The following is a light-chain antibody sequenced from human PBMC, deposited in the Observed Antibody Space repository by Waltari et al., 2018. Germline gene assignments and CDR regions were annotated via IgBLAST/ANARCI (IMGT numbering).Light chain of an antibody. CDR1: GDNVGKHG. CDR2: RND. V-gene: IGLV10-54*04. J-gene: IGLJ1*01. CDR3: SAWDDGLKVYV. Sequence: QAGLTQPPSVSKGLAQTATLTCTGNGDNVGKHGATWLQQLRGHPPKPLSYRNDNRPSWFSRRCSASRSGNPASLTITGLQPEDEADYYCSAWDDGLKVYVFGPGTKVTVL.